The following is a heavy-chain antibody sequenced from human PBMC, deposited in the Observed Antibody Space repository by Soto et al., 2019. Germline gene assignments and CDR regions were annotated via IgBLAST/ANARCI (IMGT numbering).Heavy chain of an antibody. Sequence: PGRALRLSCAASRFIFDTFDMSWVRQAPGKGLEWVSAIIGHNGRTYYADSVTGRFTISKDNSNKTLYLQMNSLRVEDTAIYYCTKGAWLDDFCGQGVLVTVSS. J-gene: IGHJ4*02. CDR1: RFIFDTFD. V-gene: IGHV3-23*01. CDR2: IIGHNGRT. CDR3: TKGAWLDDF. D-gene: IGHD6-19*01.